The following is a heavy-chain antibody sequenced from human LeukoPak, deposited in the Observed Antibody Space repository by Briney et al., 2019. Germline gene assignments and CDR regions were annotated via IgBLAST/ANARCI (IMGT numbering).Heavy chain of an antibody. V-gene: IGHV1-69*06. CDR1: GGTFSSYA. D-gene: IGHD3-10*01. CDR2: IIPIFGTA. Sequence: WASVKVSCKASGGTFSSYAISWVRQAPGRGLEWMGGIIPIFGTANYAQKFQGRVTITADKSTSTAYMELSSLRSEDTAVYYCARVAMVRGVIVRAFDIWGQGTMVTVSS. CDR3: ARVAMVRGVIVRAFDI. J-gene: IGHJ3*02.